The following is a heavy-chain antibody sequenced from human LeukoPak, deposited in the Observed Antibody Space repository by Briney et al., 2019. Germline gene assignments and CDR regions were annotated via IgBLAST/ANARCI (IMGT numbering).Heavy chain of an antibody. CDR3: ARHIEGYGNYYMDV. CDR1: GYSFTSYW. CDR2: IYPGDSDT. Sequence: GESLKISCKGSGYSFTSYWIGWVRQTPGKDLEWMGFIYPGDSDTRYSPSFQGQVTISADKSISSAYLQWSSLKASDTAMYYCARHIEGYGNYYMDVWGKGTMVTVSS. D-gene: IGHD5-18*01. V-gene: IGHV5-51*01. J-gene: IGHJ6*03.